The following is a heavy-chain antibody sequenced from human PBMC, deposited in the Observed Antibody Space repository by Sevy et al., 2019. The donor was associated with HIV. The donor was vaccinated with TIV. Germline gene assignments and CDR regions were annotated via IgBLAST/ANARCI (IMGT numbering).Heavy chain of an antibody. V-gene: IGHV4-38-2*01. CDR3: ARVAAY. Sequence: SETLSLTCAVSGYSLSRGYQWGWIRQPPGKGLEWIQTINHSESTYYNPSLKSRVTISVDTSKNQLSLKLNSMTAADTAVYFCARVAAYWGQGILVTVSS. J-gene: IGHJ4*02. D-gene: IGHD6-25*01. CDR2: INHSEST. CDR1: GYSLSRGYQ.